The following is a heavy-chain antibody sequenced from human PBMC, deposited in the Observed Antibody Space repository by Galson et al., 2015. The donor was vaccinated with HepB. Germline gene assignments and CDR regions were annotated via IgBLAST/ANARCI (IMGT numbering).Heavy chain of an antibody. Sequence: SLRLSCAASGFTFDDYGMSWVRQAPGKGLEWVSGINWNGGSTGYADSVKGRFTISRDNAKNSLYLQMNSLRAEDTALYYCARGGRSYNYFDYWGQGTLVTVSS. V-gene: IGHV3-20*04. CDR2: INWNGGST. D-gene: IGHD1-26*01. CDR1: GFTFDDYG. CDR3: ARGGRSYNYFDY. J-gene: IGHJ4*02.